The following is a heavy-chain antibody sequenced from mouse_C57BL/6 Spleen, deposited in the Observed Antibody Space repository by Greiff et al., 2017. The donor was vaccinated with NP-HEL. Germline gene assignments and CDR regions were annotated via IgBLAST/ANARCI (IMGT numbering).Heavy chain of an antibody. J-gene: IGHJ4*01. Sequence: EVKVVESGGGLVKPGGSLKLSCAASGFTFSDYGMHWVRQAPEKGLEWVAYISSGSSTIYYADTVKGRFPISRDNAKNTLFLQVTSLRSEDTAMYYCATAYYSNYGYAMDYWGQGTSVTVSA. CDR3: ATAYYSNYGYAMDY. V-gene: IGHV5-17*01. CDR2: ISSGSSTI. CDR1: GFTFSDYG. D-gene: IGHD2-5*01.